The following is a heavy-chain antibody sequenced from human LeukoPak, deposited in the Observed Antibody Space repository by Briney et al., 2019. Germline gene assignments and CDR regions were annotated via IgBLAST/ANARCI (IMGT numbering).Heavy chain of an antibody. J-gene: IGHJ4*02. CDR3: TRMTAGHDY. D-gene: IGHD2-21*02. CDR2: INHSGYT. Sequence: SETLSLTCAVSGVSFDDYYWSWVRQTPGKGLEWIGEINHSGYTNDSPSLKSPVTLSIDTSRKQFSLNLRSVTVADTGIYYCTRMTAGHDYWGQGTLVTVSS. CDR1: GVSFDDYY. V-gene: IGHV4-34*01.